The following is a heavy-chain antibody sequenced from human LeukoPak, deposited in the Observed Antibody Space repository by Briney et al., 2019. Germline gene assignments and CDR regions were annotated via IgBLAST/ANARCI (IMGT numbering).Heavy chain of an antibody. CDR3: AKGGDIVVVPADLYYFDY. J-gene: IGHJ4*02. CDR1: GFTFSSYA. D-gene: IGHD2-2*01. CDR2: ISGSGGST. Sequence: GGSLRLSCAASGFTFSSYAMSWVRQAPGKGLEWVSAISGSGGSTYYADSVKGRFTISRDNSKNTLYLQMNSLRAEDTAVCYCAKGGDIVVVPADLYYFDYWGQGTLVTVSS. V-gene: IGHV3-23*01.